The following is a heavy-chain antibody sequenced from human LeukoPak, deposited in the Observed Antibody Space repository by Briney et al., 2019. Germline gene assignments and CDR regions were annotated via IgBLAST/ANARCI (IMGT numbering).Heavy chain of an antibody. CDR2: ISGSGGST. CDR1: GFTFSSYA. V-gene: IGHV3-23*01. CDR3: AKDTIPYYYGSGSYGGYFDY. Sequence: PGGSLRLSCAASGFTFSSYAMSWVGQAPGKGLEWVSAISGSGGSTYYADSVKGRFTISRDNSKNTLYLQMNSLRAEDTAVYYCAKDTIPYYYGSGSYGGYFDYWGQGTLVTVSS. D-gene: IGHD3-10*01. J-gene: IGHJ4*02.